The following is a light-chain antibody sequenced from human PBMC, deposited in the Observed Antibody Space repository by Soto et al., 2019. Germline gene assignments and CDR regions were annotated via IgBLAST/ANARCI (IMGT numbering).Light chain of an antibody. CDR2: DAS. Sequence: DIQMTQSPSSLSASEGDRVTITCQASQDIRNFLNWFQQKPGKAPNLLIHDASDLDTGVPSRFSGSGSGTHFTCTINSLQPEDVATYYCQQFDNPPFTFGPGTKVEIK. CDR3: QQFDNPPFT. V-gene: IGKV1-33*01. CDR1: QDIRNF. J-gene: IGKJ3*01.